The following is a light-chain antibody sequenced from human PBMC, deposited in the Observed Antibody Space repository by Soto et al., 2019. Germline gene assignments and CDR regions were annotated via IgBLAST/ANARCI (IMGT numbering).Light chain of an antibody. CDR1: QSVSSSY. CDR2: GAS. V-gene: IGKV3-15*01. J-gene: IGKJ1*01. CDR3: QQYHNWPPIT. Sequence: EIGLTQSPGTLSLSPGERATLSCRASQSVSSSYLAWYQQKPGQAHRLLIYGASTRATGIPARFSGSGSGTEFTLTISNLQSEDFAVYFCQQYHNWPPITFGQGTKVDIK.